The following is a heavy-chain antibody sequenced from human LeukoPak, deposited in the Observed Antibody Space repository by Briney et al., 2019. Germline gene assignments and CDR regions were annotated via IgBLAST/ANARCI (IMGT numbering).Heavy chain of an antibody. CDR3: ARDGDYDILTGYYTRFDY. J-gene: IGHJ4*02. D-gene: IGHD3-9*01. Sequence: GGSPRLSCAASGFTFSSYAMHWVRPAPGKGLEYVSAISSNGGSTYYANSVKGRFTISRDNSKNTLYLQMGSLRAEDMAVYYCARDGDYDILTGYYTRFDYWGQGTLVTVSS. CDR2: ISSNGGST. V-gene: IGHV3-64*01. CDR1: GFTFSSYA.